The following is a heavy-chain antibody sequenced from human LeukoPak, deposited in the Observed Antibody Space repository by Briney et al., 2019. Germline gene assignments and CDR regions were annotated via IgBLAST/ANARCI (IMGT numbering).Heavy chain of an antibody. CDR1: GGSFSGYY. V-gene: IGHV4-59*08. CDR3: ARLTSRQDGDLYYYYGMDV. J-gene: IGHJ6*02. D-gene: IGHD4-17*01. CDR2: IYYSGST. Sequence: PSETLSLTCAVYGGSFSGYYWSWIRQPPGKGLEWIGYIYYSGSTNYNPSLKSRVTISVDTSKNQFSLKLSSVTAADTAVYYCARLTSRQDGDLYYYYGMDVWGQGTTVTVSS.